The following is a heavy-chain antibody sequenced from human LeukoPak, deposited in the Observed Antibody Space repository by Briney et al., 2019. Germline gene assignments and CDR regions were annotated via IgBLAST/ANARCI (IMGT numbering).Heavy chain of an antibody. CDR1: GDSISSYY. V-gene: IGHV4-4*09. J-gene: IGHJ3*02. CDR3: AKYSSSLRAAFDI. Sequence: SETLSLTCTVSGDSISSYYWSWIRQPPGKGLEWIGYIYTSGSTDYNPSLKSRVTISVDTSKNQFSLKLSSVTAADTAVYYCAKYSSSLRAAFDIWGQGTMVTVSS. D-gene: IGHD6-6*01. CDR2: IYTSGST.